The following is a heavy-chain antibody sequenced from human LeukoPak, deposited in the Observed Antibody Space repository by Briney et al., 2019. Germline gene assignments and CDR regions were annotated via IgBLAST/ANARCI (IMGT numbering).Heavy chain of an antibody. V-gene: IGHV3-66*01. CDR2: IYSGGST. CDR1: GFTVSSNY. CDR3: ARGTVTMVDY. D-gene: IGHD3-10*01. J-gene: IGHJ4*02. Sequence: GGSLRLSCAASGFTVSSNYMSWVRQAPGRGLEWVSVIYSGGSTYYADSVKGRFTISRDNSKNTRFLQMNSLRAGDTAVYYCARGTVTMVDYWGQGTLVTVSS.